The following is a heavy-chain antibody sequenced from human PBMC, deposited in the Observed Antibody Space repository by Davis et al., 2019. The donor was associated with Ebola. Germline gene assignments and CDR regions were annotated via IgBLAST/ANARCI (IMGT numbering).Heavy chain of an antibody. J-gene: IGHJ6*03. Sequence: GESLKISCAASGFTFSSYAMSWVRQAPGEGLEWVSGISGSGGSTKGRFIISRDNSKNTLYLQMNRLRAEDTAVYYCAKETNYYMDVWGKGTTVTVSS. CDR2: ISGSGGST. V-gene: IGHV3-23*01. CDR3: AKETNYYMDV. CDR1: GFTFSSYA.